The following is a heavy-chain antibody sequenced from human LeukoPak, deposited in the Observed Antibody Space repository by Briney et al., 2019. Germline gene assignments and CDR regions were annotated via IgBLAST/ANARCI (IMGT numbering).Heavy chain of an antibody. CDR3: ARHRESCSGGSCYSGIDWFDP. Sequence: SETLSLTCTVSGGSISRSTYYWGWIRQPPGMGLEWIGSISYSGSTYYNSSLKSRVTISSDTSRNQFSLRLSSVTAADTAVYYCARHRESCSGGSCYSGIDWFDPWGQGTLVTVSS. CDR2: ISYSGST. CDR1: GGSISRSTYY. V-gene: IGHV4-39*01. D-gene: IGHD2-15*01. J-gene: IGHJ5*02.